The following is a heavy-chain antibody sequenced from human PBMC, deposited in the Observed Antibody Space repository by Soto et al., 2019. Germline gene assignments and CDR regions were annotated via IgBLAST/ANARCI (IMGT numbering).Heavy chain of an antibody. CDR2: IYYSGST. D-gene: IGHD2-15*01. V-gene: IGHV4-59*12. J-gene: IGHJ6*02. CDR3: ARGYCSGCSCYHSGPPGATDV. CDR1: GGTISSWY. Sequence: SETLSLTCTVSGGTISSWYWSWIRQPPGKGLEWIGYIYYSGSTNCNPSLKSRVTISVDTSKNQFSLKLSSVTAADTAVYYCARGYCSGCSCYHSGPPGATDVRGQGPTVTLSS.